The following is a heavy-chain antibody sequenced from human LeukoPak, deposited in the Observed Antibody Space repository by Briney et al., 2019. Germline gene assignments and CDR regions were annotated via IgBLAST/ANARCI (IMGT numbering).Heavy chain of an antibody. CDR1: GYTFTSYD. CDR2: MNPNSGNT. Sequence: GASVKVSCKASGYTFTSYDINWVRQATGQGLEWMGWMNPNSGNTGYAQKFQGRVTITRNTSISTAYMELSSLRSEDTAVYYCARDRAYNWNYVMDYWGQGTLVTVSS. CDR3: ARDRAYNWNYVMDY. V-gene: IGHV1-8*03. J-gene: IGHJ4*02. D-gene: IGHD1-7*01.